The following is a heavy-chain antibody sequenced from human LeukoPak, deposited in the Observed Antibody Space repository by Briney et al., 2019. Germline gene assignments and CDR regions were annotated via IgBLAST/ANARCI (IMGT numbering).Heavy chain of an antibody. D-gene: IGHD2-8*01. CDR1: GGTFTGYY. J-gene: IGHJ4*02. V-gene: IGHV1-2*02. CDR2: INPNSGGT. CDR3: ARVGGCTNGVCYRMGFDY. Sequence: GASVKVSCKASGGTFTGYYMHWVRQAPGQGLEWMGWINPNSGGTNYAQKFQGRVTMTRDTSISTAYMELSRLRSDDTAVYYCARVGGCTNGVCYRMGFDYWGQGTLVTVSS.